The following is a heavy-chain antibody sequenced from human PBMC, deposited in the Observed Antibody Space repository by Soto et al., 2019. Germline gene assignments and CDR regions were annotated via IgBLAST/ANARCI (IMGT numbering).Heavy chain of an antibody. CDR2: IIPVFGTA. J-gene: IGHJ6*02. CDR3: ARGDATKIIVTTYYGMDG. D-gene: IGHD4-17*01. CDR1: GGTLSKYG. Sequence: QVQLVQSGAGVKKPGSSVKVSCKASGGTLSKYGVSWVRQAPGQGLEWLGGIIPVFGTANYAHKFQRRLTITADESTSTVYMDVSSLRAEDTAVYYCARGDATKIIVTTYYGMDGWGQGPTVTASS. V-gene: IGHV1-69*12.